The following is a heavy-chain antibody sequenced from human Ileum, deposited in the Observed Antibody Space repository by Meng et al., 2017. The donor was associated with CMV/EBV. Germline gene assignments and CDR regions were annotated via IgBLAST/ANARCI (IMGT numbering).Heavy chain of an antibody. D-gene: IGHD3-22*01. CDR3: TTEATDYYDSSGYYYIDY. CDR1: GFTFSNAW. V-gene: IGHV3-15*01. Sequence: GESLKISCAASGFTFSNAWMTWVRQAPGKGLEWVGRIKSKIDGGTTDYAAPVKGRFTISRDDSTNTLYLQMSSLKTEDTAVYYCTTEATDYYDSSGYYYIDYWGQGTQVTGSS. CDR2: IKSKIDGGTT. J-gene: IGHJ4*02.